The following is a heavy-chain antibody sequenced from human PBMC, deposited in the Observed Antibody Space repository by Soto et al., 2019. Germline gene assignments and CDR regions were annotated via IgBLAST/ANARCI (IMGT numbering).Heavy chain of an antibody. CDR2: IYYTGMT. J-gene: IGHJ4*02. CDR3: TRGNGWYDY. Sequence: PSEILSLTCTVSGTSISSSDYYLGWIRQPPGKGLEWITSIYYTGMTYYNPSLKSRVTISVDRSKNQFSLKVNSVTAADTAVYYCTRGNGWYDYWGQGTLVTVSS. V-gene: IGHV4-39*07. D-gene: IGHD6-19*01. CDR1: GTSISSSDYY.